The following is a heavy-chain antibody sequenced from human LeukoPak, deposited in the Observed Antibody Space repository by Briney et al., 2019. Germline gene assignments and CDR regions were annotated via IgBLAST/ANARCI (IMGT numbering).Heavy chain of an antibody. D-gene: IGHD3-22*01. V-gene: IGHV4-38-2*02. CDR2: IYHSGST. J-gene: IGHJ4*02. Sequence: PSETLSLTCTVSGGSISDYYWGWIRQPPGKGLEWIGSIYHSGSTYYNPSLKSRVTISVDTSKNQFSLKLSSVTAADTAVYYCARLRNYYDSSGDDYWGQGTLVTVSS. CDR3: ARLRNYYDSSGDDY. CDR1: GGSISDYY.